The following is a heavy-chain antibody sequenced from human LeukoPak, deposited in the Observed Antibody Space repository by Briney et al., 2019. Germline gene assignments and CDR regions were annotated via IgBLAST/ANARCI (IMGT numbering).Heavy chain of an antibody. D-gene: IGHD2-21*02. J-gene: IGHJ5*02. CDR1: GYTFTSYG. CDR3: AVGRGIYCGGDCYGFDP. V-gene: IGHV1-18*01. CDR2: ISAYNGNT. Sequence: ASVKVSCKASGYTFTSYGISWVRQAPGQGLEWMGWISAYNGNTNYAQKFQGRVTMTRNTSISTAYMELSSLRSEDTAVYYCAVGRGIYCGGDCYGFDPWGQGTLVTVSS.